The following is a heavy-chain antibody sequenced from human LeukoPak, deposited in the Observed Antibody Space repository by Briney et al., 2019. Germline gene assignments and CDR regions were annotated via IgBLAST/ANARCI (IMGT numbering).Heavy chain of an antibody. CDR3: ARDLAGIWGSLDV. J-gene: IGHJ6*02. CDR1: GFTVSSNY. Sequence: PGGSMRLSCAASGFTVSSNYMSWVRKAPGKGLEWVSVIYSGGSTYYADSVKGRFTISRDNSKNTLYLQMNSLRAEDTAVYYCARDLAGIWGSLDVWGQGTTVTVSS. CDR2: IYSGGST. V-gene: IGHV3-66*01. D-gene: IGHD3-16*01.